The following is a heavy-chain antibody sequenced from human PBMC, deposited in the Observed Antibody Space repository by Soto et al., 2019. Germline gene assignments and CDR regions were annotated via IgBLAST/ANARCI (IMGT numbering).Heavy chain of an antibody. Sequence: EVQLVESGGGLVKPGGSLRLSCAASGFTFSSYSMNWVRQAPGKGLEWVSSISSSSSYIYYADSVKGRFTISRDNANNSPYLQMNSLRAEDTAVYYCARELRGLGNSFDPWGQGTLVTVSS. J-gene: IGHJ5*02. V-gene: IGHV3-21*01. CDR1: GFTFSSYS. D-gene: IGHD3-10*01. CDR2: ISSSSSYI. CDR3: ARELRGLGNSFDP.